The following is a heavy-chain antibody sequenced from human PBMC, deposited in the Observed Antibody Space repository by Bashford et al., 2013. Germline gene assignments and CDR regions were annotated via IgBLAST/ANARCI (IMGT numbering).Heavy chain of an antibody. Sequence: GGPVRLSCAASGFTFSNAWMSWVRQAPGKGLEWISFISESVTGSVQKYAASVQGRFTISRDDAKNSLFLQMNSLRAEDTAVFYCARGYKSTNGSAFDIWGRGTMVTVSS. CDR2: ISESVTGSVQ. D-gene: IGHD1-26*01. J-gene: IGHJ3*02. CDR1: GFTFSNAW. V-gene: IGHV3-11*06. CDR3: ARGYKSTNGSAFDI.